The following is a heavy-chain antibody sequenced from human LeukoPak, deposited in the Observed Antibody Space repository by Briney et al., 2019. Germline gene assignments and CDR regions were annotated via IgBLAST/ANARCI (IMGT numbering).Heavy chain of an antibody. V-gene: IGHV4-38-2*02. Sequence: SETLSLTCTVSGYSISSGDYWGWVRQPPGKGLEWIGSIYHSGSTYYNPSLKSRVSISVDTSKIQFSLRLSSVTAADTAVYYCATIVVDPGSVYYYMDVWGKGTTVTVSS. D-gene: IGHD2-2*01. J-gene: IGHJ6*03. CDR2: IYHSGST. CDR1: GYSISSGDY. CDR3: ATIVVDPGSVYYYMDV.